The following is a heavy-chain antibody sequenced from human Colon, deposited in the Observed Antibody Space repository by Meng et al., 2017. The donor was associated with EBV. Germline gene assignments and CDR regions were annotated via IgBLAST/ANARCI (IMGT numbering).Heavy chain of an antibody. J-gene: IGHJ4*02. CDR3: ARVGAYCGGDCYHPR. D-gene: IGHD2-21*02. V-gene: IGHV4-4*02. CDR1: GGSLSSRTW. CDR2: IYHSGST. Sequence: LQEPGPGLGKPSGTRSLTCAVSGGSLSSRTWWSWVRQPPGKGLEWIGEIYHSGSTNYNPSLKSRVTISVDESKNQFSLRLSSVTAADTAVYYCARVGAYCGGDCYHPRWGQGTLVTVSS.